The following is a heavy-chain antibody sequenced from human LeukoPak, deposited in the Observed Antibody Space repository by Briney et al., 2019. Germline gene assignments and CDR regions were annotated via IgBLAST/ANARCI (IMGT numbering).Heavy chain of an antibody. CDR1: GFTFSSYG. J-gene: IGHJ3*02. D-gene: IGHD3-22*01. V-gene: IGHV3-23*01. CDR2: ISGSGGST. CDR3: AKGAFDSSGYYGDAFDM. Sequence: PGGSLRLSRAASGFTFSSYGMSWVRQAPGKGLEWVSSISGSGGSTYFADSVKGRFTISRDNTKNTLYLQMNSLRAEDTAVYYCAKGAFDSSGYYGDAFDMWGRGTMVTVSS.